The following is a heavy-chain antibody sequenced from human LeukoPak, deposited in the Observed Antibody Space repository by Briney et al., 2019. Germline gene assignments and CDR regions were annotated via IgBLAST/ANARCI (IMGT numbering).Heavy chain of an antibody. J-gene: IGHJ4*02. V-gene: IGHV1-69*01. CDR1: GGTFSSYA. Sequence: SVKVSCKASGGTFSSYAISWVRQAPGQGLEWMGGIIPIFGPANYAQKFQGRVTITADESTSTDYMELSSLRSEDTAVYYCARDLGSNFYYALDYWGQGTLVTVSS. CDR2: IIPIFGPA. CDR3: ARDLGSNFYYALDY. D-gene: IGHD3-22*01.